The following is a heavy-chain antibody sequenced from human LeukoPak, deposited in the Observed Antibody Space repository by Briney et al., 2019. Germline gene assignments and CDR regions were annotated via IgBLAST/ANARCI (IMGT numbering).Heavy chain of an antibody. J-gene: IGHJ6*03. CDR3: AKDRVATERYYMDV. Sequence: GGTLRLSCAASGFTFSSYGMIWVRQAPGKGLEWVSGISDSGGSTYYADSVKGRFTISRDNSKNTLYLQMNSLRAEDTAVYYCAKDRVATERYYMDVWGKGTTVTISS. CDR2: ISDSGGST. D-gene: IGHD6-13*01. CDR1: GFTFSSYG. V-gene: IGHV3-23*01.